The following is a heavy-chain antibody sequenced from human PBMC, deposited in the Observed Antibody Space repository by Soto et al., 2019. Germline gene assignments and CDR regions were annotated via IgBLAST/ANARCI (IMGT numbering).Heavy chain of an antibody. D-gene: IGHD4-17*01. CDR3: VRLDTTTTTILNY. J-gene: IGHJ4*02. Sequence: QLQLQESGPGLVKPSETLSLTCSVSGASIRSNNYYWGWIRQPPGRGLEWIGSILYSGSTYYNPSLMSRGDISADSSKNQISLRLTSVTAADTAVYFCVRLDTTTTTILNYWGQGALVTVSS. V-gene: IGHV4-39*01. CDR2: ILYSGST. CDR1: GASIRSNNYY.